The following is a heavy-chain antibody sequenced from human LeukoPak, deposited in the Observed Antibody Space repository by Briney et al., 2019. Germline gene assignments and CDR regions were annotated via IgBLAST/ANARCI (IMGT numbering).Heavy chain of an antibody. Sequence: GGSLRLSCAASGFTFSSYAMHWVRQAPGKGLEWVAVISYDGSNKYYADSVKGRFTISRDNSKNTLYLQMNSLRAEDTAVYYCARIRSQLKYSRMQLHGYYYMDVWGKGTTVTVSS. CDR3: ARIRSQLKYSRMQLHGYYYMDV. CDR2: ISYDGSNK. CDR1: GFTFSSYA. J-gene: IGHJ6*03. V-gene: IGHV3-30-3*01. D-gene: IGHD6-13*01.